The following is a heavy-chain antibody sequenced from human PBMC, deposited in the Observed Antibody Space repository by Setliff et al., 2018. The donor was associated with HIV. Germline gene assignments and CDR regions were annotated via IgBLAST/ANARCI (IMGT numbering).Heavy chain of an antibody. CDR2: ISGSGGST. CDR1: GFTFSSYA. J-gene: IGHJ6*02. CDR3: ARVNGGKYYDILAGGMDV. V-gene: IGHV3-23*01. Sequence: GGSLRLSCAASGFTFSSYAMSWVRQAPGKGLEWVSAISGSGGSTYYADSVKGRFTISRDISKNTLSLQMNSLRAEDTAVYYCARVNGGKYYDILAGGMDVWGQGTTVTVSS. D-gene: IGHD3-9*01.